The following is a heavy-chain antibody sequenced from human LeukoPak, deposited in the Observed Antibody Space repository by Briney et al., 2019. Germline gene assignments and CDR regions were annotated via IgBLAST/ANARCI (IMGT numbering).Heavy chain of an antibody. CDR1: GFTFDDYA. CDR3: AKHDSSGYYFDY. D-gene: IGHD3-22*01. V-gene: IGHV3-43*02. Sequence: GGSLRLSCAASGFTFDDYAMHWVRQAPGKGLEWVSLISGDGGSTYYADSVKGRFTISRDNSKNSLYLQMNSLRTEDAALYYCAKHDSSGYYFDYWGQGTLVTVSS. CDR2: ISGDGGST. J-gene: IGHJ4*02.